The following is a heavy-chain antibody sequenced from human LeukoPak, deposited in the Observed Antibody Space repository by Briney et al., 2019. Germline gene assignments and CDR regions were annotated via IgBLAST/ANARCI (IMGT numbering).Heavy chain of an antibody. CDR3: AKGFGSQTAVTFGN. CDR1: GFSFSSYA. V-gene: IGHV3-23*01. J-gene: IGHJ4*02. CDR2: ISGGGEST. Sequence: GGSLRVSCAASGFSFSSYAMSWVRQAPGKGLEWVSGISGGGESTYYAASVKVRFTISRDNSNNTLYLQMNSLRAEDTAVYYCAKGFGSQTAVTFGNWGQGTLVTVSS. D-gene: IGHD3-10*01.